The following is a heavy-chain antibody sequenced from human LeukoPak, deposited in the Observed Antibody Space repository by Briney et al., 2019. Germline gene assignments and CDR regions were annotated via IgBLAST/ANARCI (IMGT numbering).Heavy chain of an antibody. CDR3: ARSFYSLHAFDM. Sequence: ASVTVSCKASGYTFTGYYMHWVRQAPRQGLEWMGWISGNSDRTNYAQKVQGRFTMTTDTSTSTAYMELRSLRSDDTAVYYCARSFYSLHAFDMWGQGTMVTVSS. D-gene: IGHD2-15*01. J-gene: IGHJ3*02. V-gene: IGHV1-2*02. CDR2: ISGNSDRT. CDR1: GYTFTGYY.